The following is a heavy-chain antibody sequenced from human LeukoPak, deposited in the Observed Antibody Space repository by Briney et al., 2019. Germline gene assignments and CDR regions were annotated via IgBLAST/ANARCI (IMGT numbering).Heavy chain of an antibody. D-gene: IGHD2-2*01. V-gene: IGHV1-2*02. CDR1: GYTFTGYY. Sequence: ASVKVSCKASGYTFTGYYMHWVRQAPGQGLEWMGWINPNSGGTNYAQKFQGRVTMTRDTSISTAYMELSRLRSDDTAVYYCARSGHIYCSSTSCSGLAFDIWGQGTMATVSS. CDR2: INPNSGGT. CDR3: ARSGHIYCSSTSCSGLAFDI. J-gene: IGHJ3*02.